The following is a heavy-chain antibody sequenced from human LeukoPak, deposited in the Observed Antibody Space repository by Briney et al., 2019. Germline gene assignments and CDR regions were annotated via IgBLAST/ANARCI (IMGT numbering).Heavy chain of an antibody. J-gene: IGHJ4*02. Sequence: SETLSLTCTVYGGSISSYYWSWIRQPPGKGLEWIGYIYYSGSTNYNPSLKSRVTISVDTSKNQFSLKLSSVTAADTAVYYCARDVDGYSPFDYWGQGTLVTVSS. CDR1: GGSISSYY. D-gene: IGHD5-24*01. CDR2: IYYSGST. CDR3: ARDVDGYSPFDY. V-gene: IGHV4-59*01.